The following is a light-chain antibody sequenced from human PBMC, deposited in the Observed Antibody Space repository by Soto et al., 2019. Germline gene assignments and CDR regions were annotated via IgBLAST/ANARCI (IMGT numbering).Light chain of an antibody. V-gene: IGKV3-15*01. CDR2: GAS. J-gene: IGKJ2*01. Sequence: EIVMTQSPATLSVSPGERATLSCRASQSVNNYLAWYQQKAGQAPRLLIYGASTRASGIPARFSGTGSGTEFTLTISTLQSEDFAVYYCQQYHNWPPVTFGQGTKVDI. CDR3: QQYHNWPPVT. CDR1: QSVNNY.